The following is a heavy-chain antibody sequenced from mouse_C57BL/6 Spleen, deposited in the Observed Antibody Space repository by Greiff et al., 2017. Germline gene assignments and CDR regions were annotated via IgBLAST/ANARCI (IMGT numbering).Heavy chain of an antibody. CDR2: IDPENGAT. Sequence: EVQRVESGAELVRPGASVKLSCTASGFNIKDDYMHWVKQRPEQGLEWIGWIDPENGATVYASKFQGTASITADTSSNTAYLQLSSLTSEDTAVYYCTTSLYNWGQGTTLTVSS. CDR3: TTSLYN. CDR1: GFNIKDDY. V-gene: IGHV14-4*01. J-gene: IGHJ2*01.